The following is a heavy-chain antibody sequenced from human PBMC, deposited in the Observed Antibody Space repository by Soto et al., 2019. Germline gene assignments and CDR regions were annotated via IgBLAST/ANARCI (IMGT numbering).Heavy chain of an antibody. V-gene: IGHV3-21*06. CDR3: ARESEDLTSSFDY. Sequence: GGSMRISCAASGFTFTRSSMNWFRQAPGKGLEWVSSISSTTNYIYYGDSMKGRFTISRDNAKNSLYLEMNSLRAEDTAVYYCARESEDLTSSFDYWGQGTLVTVSS. CDR1: GFTFTRSS. CDR2: ISSTTNYI. J-gene: IGHJ4*02.